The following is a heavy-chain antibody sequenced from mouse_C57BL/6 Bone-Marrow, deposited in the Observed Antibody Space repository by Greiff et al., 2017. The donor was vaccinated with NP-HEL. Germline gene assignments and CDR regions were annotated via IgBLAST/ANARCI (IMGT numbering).Heavy chain of an antibody. CDR3: ARRYYYGPYYFDY. D-gene: IGHD1-1*01. CDR2: IDPSDSYT. CDR1: GYTFTSYW. J-gene: IGHJ2*01. V-gene: IGHV1-69*01. Sequence: VQLQQSGAELVMPGASVKLSCKASGYTFTSYWMHWVKQRPGQGLEWIGEIDPSDSYTNYNQKFKGKSTLTVDKSSSTAYMQLSSLTSEDSAVYYCARRYYYGPYYFDYWGQGTTLTVSS.